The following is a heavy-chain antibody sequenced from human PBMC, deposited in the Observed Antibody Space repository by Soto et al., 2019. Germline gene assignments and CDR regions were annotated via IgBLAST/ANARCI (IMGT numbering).Heavy chain of an antibody. J-gene: IGHJ4*02. CDR1: GFTFGAYA. D-gene: IGHD4-17*01. CDR2: ISTSGENT. Sequence: GGSLRLSCAASGFTFGAYAMSWVRRAPGKGLEWVSSISTSGENTYYADSVKGRFTISRDNSYNTLFLQMDSLRVDDAAIYYCAKDQYGSGDYGRFDFWGQGSLVTVSS. CDR3: AKDQYGSGDYGRFDF. V-gene: IGHV3-23*01.